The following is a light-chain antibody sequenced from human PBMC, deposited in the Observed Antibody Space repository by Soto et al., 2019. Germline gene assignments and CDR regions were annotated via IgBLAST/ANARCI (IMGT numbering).Light chain of an antibody. Sequence: DIQMTQSPSYLSASVGDRVTITCRASQSISSYLNWYQQKPGKAPKLLIYAASSLQSGVTSRFSGSGSGTDFTITISSLQTEDFATYYCQQSYSTPRTVGQGTKVDIK. CDR1: QSISSY. V-gene: IGKV1-39*01. CDR3: QQSYSTPRT. CDR2: AAS. J-gene: IGKJ1*01.